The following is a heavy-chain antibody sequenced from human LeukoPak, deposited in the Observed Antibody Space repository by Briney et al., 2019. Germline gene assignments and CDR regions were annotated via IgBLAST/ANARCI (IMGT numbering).Heavy chain of an antibody. CDR2: INPNSGGT. CDR1: GYTFTGYY. J-gene: IGHJ4*02. CDR3: ARVGYCGGDCYSYYFDY. D-gene: IGHD2-21*02. V-gene: IGHV1-2*02. Sequence: ASVKVSCKASGYTFTGYYMHWVRQAPGQGLEWMGWINPNSGGTNYAQKFQGRVTMTRDTSISTAYMELSRLRSDDTAVYYCARVGYCGGDCYSYYFDYWGQGTLVTVSS.